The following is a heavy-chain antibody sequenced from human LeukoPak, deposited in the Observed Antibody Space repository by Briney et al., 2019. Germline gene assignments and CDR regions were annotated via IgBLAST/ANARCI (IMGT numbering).Heavy chain of an antibody. D-gene: IGHD2-15*01. CDR3: AKKRGYCSGGSCYGGYYYYYMDV. Sequence: PSETLSLTCAVYGGSFSGYYWSWIRQPPGKGLEWIGEINHSGSTNYNPSLKSRVTISVDTSKNQFSLKLSSVTAAGTAVYYCAKKRGYCSGGSCYGGYYYYYMDVWGKGTTVTVSS. V-gene: IGHV4-34*01. CDR1: GGSFSGYY. J-gene: IGHJ6*03. CDR2: INHSGST.